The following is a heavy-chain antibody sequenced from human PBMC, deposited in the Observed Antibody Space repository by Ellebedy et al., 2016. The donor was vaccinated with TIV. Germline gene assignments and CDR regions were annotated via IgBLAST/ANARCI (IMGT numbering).Heavy chain of an antibody. CDR2: MNPNSGNT. CDR1: GGTFSSYA. V-gene: IGHV1-8*02. D-gene: IGHD1-26*01. Sequence: ASVKVSCKASGGTFSSYAINWVRQATGQGLEWMGWMNPNSGNTGYAQKFQGRVTMTRNTSISTAYMELSSLRSEDTAVYYCARELFVGATSADYWGQGTLVTVSS. J-gene: IGHJ4*02. CDR3: ARELFVGATSADY.